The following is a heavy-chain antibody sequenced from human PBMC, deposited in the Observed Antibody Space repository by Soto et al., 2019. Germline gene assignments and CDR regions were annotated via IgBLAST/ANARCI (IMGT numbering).Heavy chain of an antibody. V-gene: IGHV1-18*01. CDR1: RYIFTNYG. CDR3: ARALTGYGMDV. CDR2: ITTYNGNT. J-gene: IGHJ6*02. Sequence: QVQLVQSGVEVREPGASVKVSCKAVRYIFTNYGVSWVRQAPGQGLEWMGWITTYNGNTEYAQKFQGRVTMTTDASTSTAYMALGSMRSDDTASYYCARALTGYGMDVWGQGTTVTVSS.